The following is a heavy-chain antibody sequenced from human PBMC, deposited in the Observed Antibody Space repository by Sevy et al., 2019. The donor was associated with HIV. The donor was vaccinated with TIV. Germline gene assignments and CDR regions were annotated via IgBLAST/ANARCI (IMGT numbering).Heavy chain of an antibody. V-gene: IGHV4-34*01. CDR1: GGSFSGYY. J-gene: IGHJ4*02. CDR2: INHTGGT. Sequence: SETLSLTCAVYGGSFSGYYWRWIRQPPGKGLEWIGEINHTGGTNYNPSLKSRVTISVDKSKNQFSLRLTSITAADTAMYYCASPDHWGQGTLVTVSS. CDR3: ASPDH.